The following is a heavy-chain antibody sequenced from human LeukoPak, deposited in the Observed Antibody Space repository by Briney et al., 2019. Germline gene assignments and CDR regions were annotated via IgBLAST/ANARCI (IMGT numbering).Heavy chain of an antibody. D-gene: IGHD2-2*01. CDR3: ARAPRGYCSSTSCYAYYYYYYMDV. CDR1: GYTFTGYY. J-gene: IGHJ6*03. V-gene: IGHV1-2*02. CDR2: INPNSGGT. Sequence: ASVKVSCKASGYTFTGYYMHWVRQAPGQGLEWMGWINPNSGGTNYAQKFQGRATMTRDTSISTAYMELSRLRSDDTAVYYCARAPRGYCSSTSCYAYYYYYYMDVWGKGTTVTVSS.